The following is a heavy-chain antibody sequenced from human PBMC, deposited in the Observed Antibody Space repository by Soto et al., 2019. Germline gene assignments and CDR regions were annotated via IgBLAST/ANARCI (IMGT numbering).Heavy chain of an antibody. J-gene: IGHJ6*03. CDR3: ARHLTAAIDYYYYYYMDV. D-gene: IGHD2-2*02. Sequence: PGESLKISCKGSGYSFTSYWIGWVRQMPGKGLEWMGIIYPGDSDTRYSPSFQGQVTISADKSISTAYLQWSSLKASDTAMYYCARHLTAAIDYYYYYYMDVWGKGTTVTVSS. CDR1: GYSFTSYW. CDR2: IYPGDSDT. V-gene: IGHV5-51*01.